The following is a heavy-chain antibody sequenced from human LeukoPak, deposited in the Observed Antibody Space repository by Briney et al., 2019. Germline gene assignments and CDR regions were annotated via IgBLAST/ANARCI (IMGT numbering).Heavy chain of an antibody. Sequence: GASVTVSCKASGYTFTGYYRHWVRQAPGQGLEWMGWIYPNSGGTDFAPEFQGRVIMTRDTSITTAYMEVRSLRSDDTAVYYCARDLDPYSSSWLGYWGQGTLVTVSS. J-gene: IGHJ4*02. CDR1: GYTFTGYY. D-gene: IGHD6-6*01. CDR3: ARDLDPYSSSWLGY. CDR2: IYPNSGGT. V-gene: IGHV1-2*02.